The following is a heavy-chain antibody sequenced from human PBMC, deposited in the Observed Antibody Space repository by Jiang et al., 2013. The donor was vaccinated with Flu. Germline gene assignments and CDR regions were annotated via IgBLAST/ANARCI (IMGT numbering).Heavy chain of an antibody. D-gene: IGHD3-16*02. CDR1: GYTFTSYY. CDR2: INPSGGST. CDR3: ARDTDSRPRGLRLGELSPLY. J-gene: IGHJ4*02. Sequence: SGAEVKKPGASVKVSCKASGYTFTSYYMHWVRQAPGQGLEWMGIINPSGGSTSYAQKFQGRVTMTRDTSTSTVYMELSSLRSEDTAVYYCARDTDSRPRGLRLGELSPLYWGQGTLVTVSS. V-gene: IGHV1-46*01.